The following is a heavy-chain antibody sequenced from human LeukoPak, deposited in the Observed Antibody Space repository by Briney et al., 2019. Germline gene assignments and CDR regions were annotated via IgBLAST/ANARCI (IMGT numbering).Heavy chain of an antibody. CDR1: GYTFTSYD. D-gene: IGHD2-15*01. CDR3: ARTITMYCSGGSCYPLGY. CDR2: MNPNSGKT. J-gene: IGHJ4*02. Sequence: ASVKVSCKASGYTFTSYDINWVRQATGQGLEWMGWMNPNSGKTGYAQKFLGRVTMTWNTSISTAYMELSSLRSEDTAVYYCARTITMYCSGGSCYPLGYWGQGTLVTVSS. V-gene: IGHV1-8*01.